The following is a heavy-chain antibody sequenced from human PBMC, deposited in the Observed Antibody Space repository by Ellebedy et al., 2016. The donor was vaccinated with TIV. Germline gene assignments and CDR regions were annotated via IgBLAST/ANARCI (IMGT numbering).Heavy chain of an antibody. V-gene: IGHV3-49*03. Sequence: PGGSLRLSCTASGFNFGDYGVSWFRQAPGKGLEWVGFIRSNAYGGTTEYATSVKGRFTISRDDSKSIAYLQMNSLKTEDTAVYYCARSPYGGNSALDYWGQGTLVTVSS. J-gene: IGHJ4*02. D-gene: IGHD4-23*01. CDR2: IRSNAYGGTT. CDR1: GFNFGDYG. CDR3: ARSPYGGNSALDY.